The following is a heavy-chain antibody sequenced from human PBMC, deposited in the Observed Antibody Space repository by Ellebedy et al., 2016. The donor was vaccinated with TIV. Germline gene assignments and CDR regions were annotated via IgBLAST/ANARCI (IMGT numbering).Heavy chain of an antibody. D-gene: IGHD6-6*01. J-gene: IGHJ2*01. V-gene: IGHV3-30*09. CDR2: ISNDENTE. Sequence: PGGSLRLSCAAAGITFSSFAMHRVRQTPGKGQEWVAFISNDENTEYYVDSVKGRFDISRDNANNSLYLQMNSLRADDTAVYYCAKERRIASLFTLSCYFDLWGRGTLVTVSS. CDR3: AKERRIASLFTLSCYFDL. CDR1: GITFSSFA.